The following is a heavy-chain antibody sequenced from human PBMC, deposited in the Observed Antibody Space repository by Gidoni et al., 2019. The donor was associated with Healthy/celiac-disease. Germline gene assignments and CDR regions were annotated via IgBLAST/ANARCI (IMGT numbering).Heavy chain of an antibody. CDR2: ISYDGSNK. CDR3: ANSYNPYYYYYMDV. V-gene: IGHV3-30*18. Sequence: QVQLVESGGGVVKPGRSLRLSCAASGFTFSSYGMHWVRQAPGKGLEWVAVISYDGSNKYYADSVKGRFTISRDNSKNTLYLQMNSLRAEDTAVYYCANSYNPYYYYYMDVWGKGTTVTVSS. J-gene: IGHJ6*03. D-gene: IGHD1-1*01. CDR1: GFTFSSYG.